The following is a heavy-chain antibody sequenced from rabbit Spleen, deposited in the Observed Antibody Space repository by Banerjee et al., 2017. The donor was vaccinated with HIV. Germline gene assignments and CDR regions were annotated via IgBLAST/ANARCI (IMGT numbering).Heavy chain of an antibody. Sequence: QEQLVESGGGLVQPGGSLKLSCKVSGFDVRQYGVTWVRQAPGKGLEWTGYIDPVFGSTNYATWVNGRFTISSHNAQNTLYLQLNSLTVADTATYFCARDLDDVIGWNFGWWGQGALVTVS. V-gene: IGHV1S47*01. D-gene: IGHD4-1*01. CDR3: ARDLDDVIGWNFGW. J-gene: IGHJ3*01. CDR2: IDPVFGST. CDR1: GFDVRQYG.